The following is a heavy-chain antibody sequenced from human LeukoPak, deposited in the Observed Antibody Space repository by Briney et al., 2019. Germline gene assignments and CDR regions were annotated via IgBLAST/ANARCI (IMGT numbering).Heavy chain of an antibody. D-gene: IGHD6-6*01. V-gene: IGHV3-23*01. CDR2: ITGSGGST. Sequence: GGSLRLSCAASGFSFSTYAMTWVRQAPGEGLEWVSAITGSGGSTYHADSVKGRFTISRDNSKNTLLLQMNSLRVEDTAVYYCAKGSSSSRPYYFDYWGQGTLVTVSS. J-gene: IGHJ4*02. CDR1: GFSFSTYA. CDR3: AKGSSSSRPYYFDY.